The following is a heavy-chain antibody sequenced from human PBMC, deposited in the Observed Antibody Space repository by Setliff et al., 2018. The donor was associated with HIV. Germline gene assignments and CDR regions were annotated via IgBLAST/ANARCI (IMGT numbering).Heavy chain of an antibody. D-gene: IGHD3-16*01. J-gene: IGHJ3*01. CDR2: ISAHNDVT. CDR3: ARTNWGGAFDV. Sequence: ASVKVSCKASGYTFSTYGISWVRQAPGQGLEWMGWISAHNDVTHYAQHLQGRVTLTADTSTNTVNMEIRSLRSDDTAMYYCARTNWGGAFDVWGQGTLVTVS. V-gene: IGHV1-18*01. CDR1: GYTFSTYG.